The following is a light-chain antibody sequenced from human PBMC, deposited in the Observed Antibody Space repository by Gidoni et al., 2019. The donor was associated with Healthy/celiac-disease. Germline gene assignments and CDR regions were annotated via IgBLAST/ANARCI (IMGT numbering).Light chain of an antibody. J-gene: IGKJ4*01. Sequence: DSVMTQPPLSLSVTPGQTSSISCKSSQRLLPSDGKTYLYQYLQKPGQPPQLLLYDVSHRLSGGPDRCCGSGSVGGFTLYTIRVEAPDVGANYCMQRIQPPITFXGXTKVDIK. CDR1: QRLLPSDGKTY. V-gene: IGKV2D-29*01. CDR3: MQRIQPPIT. CDR2: DVS.